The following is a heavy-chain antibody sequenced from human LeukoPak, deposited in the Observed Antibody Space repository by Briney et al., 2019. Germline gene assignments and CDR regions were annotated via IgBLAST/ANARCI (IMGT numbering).Heavy chain of an antibody. CDR1: GGTFSSYA. V-gene: IGHV1-69*05. D-gene: IGHD5-12*01. Sequence: SVKVSCKASGGTFSSYAISWVRQAPGQGLEWMGGIIPIFGTANYAQKFQGRVTITTDESTSTAYMELSSLRSEDTAVYYCARERGTDGYDYYYYMDVWGKGTTVTVSS. J-gene: IGHJ6*03. CDR2: IIPIFGTA. CDR3: ARERGTDGYDYYYYMDV.